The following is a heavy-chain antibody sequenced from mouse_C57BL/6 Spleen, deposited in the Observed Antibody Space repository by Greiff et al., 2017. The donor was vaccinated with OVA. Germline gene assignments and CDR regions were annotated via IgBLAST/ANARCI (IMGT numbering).Heavy chain of an antibody. D-gene: IGHD1-1*01. CDR2: IDPEDGET. V-gene: IGHV14-2*01. CDR3: AVYYGSEVAY. J-gene: IGHJ3*01. Sequence: EVQLQQSGAELVKPGASVKLSCTASGFNITDYYMHWVKQRTEQGLEWIGRIDPEDGETKYAPKFQGKATITADTSSNTAYLQLSSLTSEDTAVYYCAVYYGSEVAYWGQGTLVTVSA. CDR1: GFNITDYY.